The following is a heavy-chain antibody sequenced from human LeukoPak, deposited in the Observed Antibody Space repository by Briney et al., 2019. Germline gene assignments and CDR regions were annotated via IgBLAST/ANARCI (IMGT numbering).Heavy chain of an antibody. CDR2: ISSSYGSST. CDR1: GFTFSGYA. Sequence: GGSLRLSCEASGFTFSGYAVSWVRQAPGKGLEWVSYISSSYGSSTYYAESVKGRFTISRDNVKNSLILQMNSLRDEDTAVYYCARERYNNFWGQGTLVTVSS. CDR3: ARERYNNF. V-gene: IGHV3-48*02. J-gene: IGHJ4*02. D-gene: IGHD3-9*01.